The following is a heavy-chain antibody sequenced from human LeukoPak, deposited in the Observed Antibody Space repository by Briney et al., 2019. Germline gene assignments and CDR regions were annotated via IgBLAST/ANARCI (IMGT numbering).Heavy chain of an antibody. Sequence: GGSLRLSCAASGFTFSSYSMNWVRQPPGKGLEWVSYISSSSSTIYYADSVKGRFTISRDNAKNSLYLQMNSLRVEDTAVYYCAKDYNILTGYYVNWFDPWGQGTLVTVSS. J-gene: IGHJ5*02. D-gene: IGHD3-9*01. CDR3: AKDYNILTGYYVNWFDP. CDR1: GFTFSSYS. V-gene: IGHV3-48*01. CDR2: ISSSSSTI.